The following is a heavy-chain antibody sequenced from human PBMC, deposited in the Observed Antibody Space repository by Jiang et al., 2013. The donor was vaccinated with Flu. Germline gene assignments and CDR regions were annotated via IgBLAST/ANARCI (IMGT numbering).Heavy chain of an antibody. CDR1: GGSISSYY. V-gene: IGHV4-59*01. CDR2: IYYSGST. CDR3: SRSPFWGTNSRGWFDP. J-gene: IGHJ5*02. Sequence: TCTVSGGSISSYYWSWIRQPPGRDWSGLGSIYYSGSTNYNPSLKSRVTISVDTSKNQFSLKLDSVTAADTAVYYCSRSPFWGTNSRGWFDPWGQGIQVTVSS. D-gene: IGHD3-16*01.